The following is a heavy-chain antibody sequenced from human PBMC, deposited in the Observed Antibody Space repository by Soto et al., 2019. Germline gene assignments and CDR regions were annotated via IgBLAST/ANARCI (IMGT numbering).Heavy chain of an antibody. CDR1: GGSFSGYY. V-gene: IGHV4-34*01. CDR3: ARGRSGGSCYSVFTSCGLTFDY. D-gene: IGHD2-15*01. J-gene: IGHJ4*02. Sequence: QVQLQQWGAGLLKPSETLSLTCAVYGGSFSGYYWSWIRQPPGKGLEWIGEINHSGSTNYNPSLKSRVTISVDTSKNQFSLKLSSVTAADTAVYYCARGRSGGSCYSVFTSCGLTFDYWGQGTLDTVSS. CDR2: INHSGST.